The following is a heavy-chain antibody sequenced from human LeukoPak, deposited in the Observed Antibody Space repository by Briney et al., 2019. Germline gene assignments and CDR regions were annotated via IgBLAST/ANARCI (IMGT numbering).Heavy chain of an antibody. Sequence: SETLSLTCTVSGYSISSGYYWGWIRPPPGKGLEWIGSVYHSGSTYYNPSLKSRVTISVDTSKNQFCLKLSSVTAADTAVYYCARAGGSGLIDYWGQGTLVTVSS. CDR2: VYHSGST. CDR1: GYSISSGYY. D-gene: IGHD6-19*01. J-gene: IGHJ4*02. V-gene: IGHV4-38-2*02. CDR3: ARAGGSGLIDY.